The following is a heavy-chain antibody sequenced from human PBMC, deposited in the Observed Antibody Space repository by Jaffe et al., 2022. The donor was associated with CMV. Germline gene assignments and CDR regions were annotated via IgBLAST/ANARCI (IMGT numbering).Heavy chain of an antibody. CDR3: ARESGFGELLTVDY. Sequence: EVQLVESGGGLVKPGGSLRLSCAASGFTFSSYSMNWVRQAPGKGLEWVSSISSSSSYIYYADSVKGRFTISRDNAKNSLYLQMNSLRAEDTAVYYCARESGFGELLTVDYWGQGTLVTVSS. CDR1: GFTFSSYS. V-gene: IGHV3-21*01. J-gene: IGHJ4*02. D-gene: IGHD3-10*01. CDR2: ISSSSSYI.